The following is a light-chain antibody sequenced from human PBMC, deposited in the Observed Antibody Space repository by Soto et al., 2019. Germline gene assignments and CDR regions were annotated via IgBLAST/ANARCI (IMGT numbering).Light chain of an antibody. V-gene: IGKV3-20*01. Sequence: EIVLTQSPGTLSLSPGERATLSCRASQSVNSNYLAWYQQKPGQGPRLLMDGASSRATGIPDRFSGSGSGTDFTLTISRLEPEDFAVYYCQHYDNSPRTFGQGTKVEIK. CDR3: QHYDNSPRT. J-gene: IGKJ1*01. CDR2: GAS. CDR1: QSVNSNY.